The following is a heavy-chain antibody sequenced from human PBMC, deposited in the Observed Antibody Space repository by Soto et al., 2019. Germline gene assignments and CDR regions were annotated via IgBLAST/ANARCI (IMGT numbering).Heavy chain of an antibody. CDR3: ASAPLYGDYGWYFDL. J-gene: IGHJ2*01. V-gene: IGHV1-18*01. Sequence: QVQLVQSGAEVKKPGASVKVSCKASGYTFTSYGISWVRQAPGQGLEWMGWISAYNGNTNYAQKLQGRVTMTTDTSTSTAYMELRSLRSDDTAVYCCASAPLYGDYGWYFDLWGRGTLVTVSS. CDR2: ISAYNGNT. CDR1: GYTFTSYG. D-gene: IGHD4-17*01.